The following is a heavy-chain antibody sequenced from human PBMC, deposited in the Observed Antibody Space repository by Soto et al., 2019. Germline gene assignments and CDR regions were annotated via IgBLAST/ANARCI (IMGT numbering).Heavy chain of an antibody. CDR2: INHSGST. CDR1: GGSFSGYY. Sequence: QVQLQQWGAGLLKPSETLSLTCAVYGGSFSGYYWSWIRQPPGKGLEWIGEINHSGSTNYNPSLKSRVTISVDTSKNQFSLKLSSVTAADTAVYYCARRVAVAGTFEDYWGQGTLVTVSS. V-gene: IGHV4-34*01. CDR3: ARRVAVAGTFEDY. J-gene: IGHJ4*02. D-gene: IGHD6-19*01.